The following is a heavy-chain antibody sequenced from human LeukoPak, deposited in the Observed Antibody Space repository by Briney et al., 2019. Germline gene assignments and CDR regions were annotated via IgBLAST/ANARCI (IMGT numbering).Heavy chain of an antibody. CDR3: AKDRKERPADYYFDY. J-gene: IGHJ4*02. Sequence: PGGSLRLSCAASGFTFSRHGMHWVRQAPGKGLEWVAVISIDGRDKKYADSVKGRFTISRDNSKKTLYLQMNSLRTEDTAVYYCAKDRKERPADYYFDYWGQGTLVTVSS. CDR1: GFTFSRHG. V-gene: IGHV3-30*18. CDR2: ISIDGRDK.